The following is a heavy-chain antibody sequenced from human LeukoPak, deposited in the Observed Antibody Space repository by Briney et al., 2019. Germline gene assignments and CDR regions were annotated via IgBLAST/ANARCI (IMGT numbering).Heavy chain of an antibody. Sequence: SETLSLTCTVSGGSISSSSYYWGWIRQPPGKGLEWIGSIYYSGSTYYNPSLKSRVTISVDTSKNQFSLKLSSVTAADTAVYYCARDPGGLGVGFDPWGQGTLVTVSS. D-gene: IGHD3-16*01. CDR2: IYYSGST. CDR1: GGSISSSSYY. J-gene: IGHJ5*02. CDR3: ARDPGGLGVGFDP. V-gene: IGHV4-39*07.